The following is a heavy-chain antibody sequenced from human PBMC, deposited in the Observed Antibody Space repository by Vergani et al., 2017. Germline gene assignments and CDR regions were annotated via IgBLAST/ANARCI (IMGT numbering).Heavy chain of an antibody. Sequence: QVQLQQWGAGLLKPSETLSLTCAVYGGSFSGYYWSWIRQPPGKGLEWIGEINHSGSTNYNPSLKSRVTISVDTSKNQFSLKLSSVTAADTAVYYCARVGRTTVTRGFDYWGQGTLVTVSA. CDR2: INHSGST. D-gene: IGHD4-17*01. CDR3: ARVGRTTVTRGFDY. V-gene: IGHV4-34*01. CDR1: GGSFSGYY. J-gene: IGHJ4*02.